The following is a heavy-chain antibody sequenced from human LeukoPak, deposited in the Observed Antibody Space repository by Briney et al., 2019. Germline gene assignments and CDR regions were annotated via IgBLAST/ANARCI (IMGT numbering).Heavy chain of an antibody. CDR1: GFTFSTYA. V-gene: IGHV3-30-3*01. CDR3: ARDSSSSSWSVGWFDP. D-gene: IGHD6-13*01. CDR2: ISYDGSNK. J-gene: IGHJ5*02. Sequence: PGGSLRLSCSASGFTFSTYAMHWVRQAPGKGLHGVAVISYDGSNKYYADSVKGRFTISRDNAKNTVYLQMNILRIDDTGVYYFARDSSSSSWSVGWFDPWGQGNLVIVSS.